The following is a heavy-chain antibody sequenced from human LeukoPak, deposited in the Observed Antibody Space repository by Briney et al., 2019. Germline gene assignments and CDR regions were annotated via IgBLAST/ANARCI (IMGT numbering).Heavy chain of an antibody. Sequence: AGGSLRLSCAASGLTFSSHWMHWVRQAPGKGLVWVSRITNDGSSTTYADSVKGRFTISRDNAKNMLYLQVNSLRAEDTAVYYCAKWKYSNSGIDDYWGQGTLVTVSS. CDR1: GLTFSSHW. V-gene: IGHV3-74*01. D-gene: IGHD6-6*01. J-gene: IGHJ4*02. CDR3: AKWKYSNSGIDDY. CDR2: ITNDGSST.